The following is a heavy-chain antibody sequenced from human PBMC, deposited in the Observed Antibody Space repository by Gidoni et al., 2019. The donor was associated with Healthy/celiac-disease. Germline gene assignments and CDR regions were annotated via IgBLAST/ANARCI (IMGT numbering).Heavy chain of an antibody. D-gene: IGHD1-26*01. Sequence: EVQLVESGGGLVQPGGSLRLSCAASGFTFSSYEMNWVRQAPGKGLEWVSYISSSGSTIYYADSVKGRFTISRDNAKNSLYLQMNSLRAEDTAVYYCANIPQDSGSYIMDVWGQGTTVTVSS. CDR2: ISSSGSTI. J-gene: IGHJ6*02. CDR1: GFTFSSYE. CDR3: ANIPQDSGSYIMDV. V-gene: IGHV3-48*03.